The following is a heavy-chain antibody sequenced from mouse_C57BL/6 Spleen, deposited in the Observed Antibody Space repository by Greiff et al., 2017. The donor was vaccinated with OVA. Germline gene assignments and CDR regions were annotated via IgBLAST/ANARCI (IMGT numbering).Heavy chain of an antibody. Sequence: QVQLQQSGPELVKPGASVKISCKASGYSFTSYYIHWVKQRPGQGLEWIGWIYPGSGNTKYNEKFKGKATLTGDTSSSSASMQLSSLTSEDSSVYYGARGGAYYSNYGAMDYWGQGTSVTVSS. CDR3: ARGGAYYSNYGAMDY. CDR1: GYSFTSYY. D-gene: IGHD2-5*01. J-gene: IGHJ4*01. CDR2: IYPGSGNT. V-gene: IGHV1-66*01.